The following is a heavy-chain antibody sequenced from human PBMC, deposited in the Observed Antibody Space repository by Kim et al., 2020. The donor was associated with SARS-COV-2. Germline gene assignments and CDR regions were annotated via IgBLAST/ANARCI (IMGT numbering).Heavy chain of an antibody. V-gene: IGHV5-10-1*01. J-gene: IGHJ4*02. Sequence: YGPSFQGRVTISADKSISTAYLQWSSLKASDTAMYYCARQGASGLEAPRCWGQGTLVTVSS. D-gene: IGHD6-19*01. CDR3: ARQGASGLEAPRC.